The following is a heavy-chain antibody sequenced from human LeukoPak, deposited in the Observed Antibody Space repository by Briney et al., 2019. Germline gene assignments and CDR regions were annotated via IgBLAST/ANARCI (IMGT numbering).Heavy chain of an antibody. V-gene: IGHV4-59*08. CDR1: GGSISSYC. CDR2: IYYSGST. D-gene: IGHD6-13*01. J-gene: IGHJ4*02. CDR3: ASLDIAAAGSFDY. Sequence: SETLSLTCTVSGGSISSYCWSWIRQPPGKGLEWIGYIYYSGSTNYNPSLKSRVTISVDTSKNQFSLKLSSVTAADTAVYYCASLDIAAAGSFDYWGQGTLVTVSS.